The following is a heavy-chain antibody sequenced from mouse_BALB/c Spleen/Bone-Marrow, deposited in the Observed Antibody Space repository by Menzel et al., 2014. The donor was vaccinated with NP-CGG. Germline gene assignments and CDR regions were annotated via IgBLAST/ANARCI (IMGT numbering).Heavy chain of an antibody. Sequence: EVKLVESGGGLVQPGGSLRLSCATSGFTFTDYYMSWVRQPPGKALEWLGFIRNKANGYTTEYSASVKGRFTISRDSSQSILYLQMNTLRAEDSATYYCARDRNYGSSWYFDVWGAGTTVTVSS. CDR1: GFTFTDYY. D-gene: IGHD1-1*01. CDR3: ARDRNYGSSWYFDV. CDR2: IRNKANGYTT. J-gene: IGHJ1*01. V-gene: IGHV7-3*02.